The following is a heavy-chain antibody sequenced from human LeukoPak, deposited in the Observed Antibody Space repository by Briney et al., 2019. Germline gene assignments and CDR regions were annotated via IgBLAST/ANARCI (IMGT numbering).Heavy chain of an antibody. CDR3: ARGIDY. CDR1: GFTVSSYY. V-gene: IGHV3-53*01. J-gene: IGHJ4*02. CDR2: IYTGGGR. Sequence: GGSLRLSCAASGFTVSSYYMNWVRQAPGKELEWVSVIYTGGGRYYADSVRGRFTISRDTSKNMVFLQMNSLRVEDTAVYYCARGIDYWGRGTLVTVSS.